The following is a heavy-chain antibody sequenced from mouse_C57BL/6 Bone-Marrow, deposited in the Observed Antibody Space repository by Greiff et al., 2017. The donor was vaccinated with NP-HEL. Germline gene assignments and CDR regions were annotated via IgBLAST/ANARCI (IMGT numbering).Heavy chain of an antibody. Sequence: QVQLQQSGPGLVQPSQSLSITCTVSGFSLTSYGVHWVRQSPGKGLEWLGVIWRGGSTDYNAAFMSRLSITKDNSKSQVFLKMNSLQADDTAIYYCAKNGDYDGYWYFDVWGTGTTVTVSS. CDR3: AKNGDYDGYWYFDV. J-gene: IGHJ1*03. V-gene: IGHV2-5*01. CDR2: IWRGGST. D-gene: IGHD2-4*01. CDR1: GFSLTSYG.